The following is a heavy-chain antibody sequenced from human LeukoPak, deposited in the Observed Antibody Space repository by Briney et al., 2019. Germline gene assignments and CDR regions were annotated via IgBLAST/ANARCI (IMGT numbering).Heavy chain of an antibody. Sequence: SETLSLTSTVSGGSISSGDYYWSWIRQPQGKGLEWIGYIYYSGSTYYHPSLRSRVTISVGTSKNQFSLKRSSVTAADTAGYYCARGDFWGGYGFDYWGQGTLVTVSS. CDR1: GGSISSGDYY. CDR2: IYYSGST. V-gene: IGHV4-30-4*08. D-gene: IGHD3-3*01. J-gene: IGHJ4*02. CDR3: ARGDFWGGYGFDY.